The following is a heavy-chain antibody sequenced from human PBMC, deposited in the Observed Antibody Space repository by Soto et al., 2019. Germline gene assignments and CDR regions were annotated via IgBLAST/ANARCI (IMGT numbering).Heavy chain of an antibody. CDR1: GYTFNNYW. CDR2: IYPGKSTT. D-gene: IGHD2-15*01. CDR3: ARWCGPTVPFCDAAFDY. V-gene: IGHV5-51*01. J-gene: IGHJ4*02. Sequence: EVQLVQSGAEVKKPGESLKISCKGFGYTFNNYWIGWVRQMPGKGLEWMGIIYPGKSTTRYSPSFQGQVTMSADKSIGAASLQGSSLKASDSATYYCARWCGPTVPFCDAAFDYWGQGTLVSVSS.